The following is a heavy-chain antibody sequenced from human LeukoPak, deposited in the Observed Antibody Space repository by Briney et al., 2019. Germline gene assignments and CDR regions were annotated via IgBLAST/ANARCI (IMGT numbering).Heavy chain of an antibody. Sequence: PSETLSLTCGVFGVSINDYYWSWIRQTPGGALEWIGEINHSGYTNYNPSLKSRVTLSIDTSKNQFSLRLNSVTAADTAVYYCSRQVVGNDYWGQGTLVTVSS. CDR2: INHSGYT. CDR1: GVSINDYY. V-gene: IGHV4-34*01. CDR3: SRQVVGNDY. D-gene: IGHD3-22*01. J-gene: IGHJ4*02.